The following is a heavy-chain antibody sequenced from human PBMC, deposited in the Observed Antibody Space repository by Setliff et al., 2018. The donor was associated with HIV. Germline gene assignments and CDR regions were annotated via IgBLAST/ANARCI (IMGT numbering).Heavy chain of an antibody. V-gene: IGHV3-53*01. J-gene: IGHJ4*02. Sequence: GGSLRLSCVASKFSVSDSYMGWVRQAPGKGLEWVSFVHNTDTYYANSVTGRFTISRDNSKTMVFLRMNSLRLEDSALYYCVRGETYAHWPKGDYWGQGTLVTVSS. D-gene: IGHD3-16*01. CDR1: KFSVSDSY. CDR2: VHNTDT. CDR3: VRGETYAHWPKGDY.